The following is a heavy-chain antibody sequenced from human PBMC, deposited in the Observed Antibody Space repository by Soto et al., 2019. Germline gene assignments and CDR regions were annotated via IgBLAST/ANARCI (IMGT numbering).Heavy chain of an antibody. D-gene: IGHD3-22*01. J-gene: IGHJ4*02. V-gene: IGHV1-18*01. CDR2: ISAYNGNT. CDR3: ARQRYYETSGYSSSFYFDY. Sequence: ASVKVSCKASGYSFISYGISWVRQAPGQGLEWMGGISAYNGNTNYAQRLQGRVTMTTDTSTSTAYMELRSLRSDDTAVYYCARQRYYETSGYSSSFYFDYWGQGTLVTVSS. CDR1: GYSFISYG.